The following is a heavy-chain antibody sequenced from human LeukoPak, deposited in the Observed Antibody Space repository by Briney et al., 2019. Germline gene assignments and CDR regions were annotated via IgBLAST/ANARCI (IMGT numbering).Heavy chain of an antibody. CDR2: IYDDGSA. Sequence: GGSLRLSCAASGFTVTSNYMSWVRQAPGKGLEWVSVIYDDGSAYYADSVKGRFTISRENSKNTLYMQMNSLRAEDTAVYYCAKAVVIVPTATPFDYWGQGTLVTVSS. CDR3: AKAVVIVPTATPFDY. J-gene: IGHJ4*02. V-gene: IGHV3-53*01. D-gene: IGHD2-2*01. CDR1: GFTVTSNY.